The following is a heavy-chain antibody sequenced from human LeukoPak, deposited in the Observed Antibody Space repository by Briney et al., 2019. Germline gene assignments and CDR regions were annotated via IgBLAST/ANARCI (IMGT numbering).Heavy chain of an antibody. CDR3: ASGPAQHLLYYFDY. D-gene: IGHD2-15*01. CDR1: GYTFTGYY. J-gene: IGHJ4*02. Sequence: ASVKVSCRASGYTFTGYYMHWVRQAPGQGLEWMGWINPNSGGTKYAQKFQGRVTMTSDASISTAYMELSSLRSDDTPVYYCASGPAQHLLYYFDYWGQGALVTVSS. CDR2: INPNSGGT. V-gene: IGHV1-2*02.